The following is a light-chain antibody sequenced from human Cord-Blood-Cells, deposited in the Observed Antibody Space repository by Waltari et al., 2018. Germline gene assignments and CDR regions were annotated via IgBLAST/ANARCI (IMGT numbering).Light chain of an antibody. CDR3: SSYTSSSTRV. CDR1: SRDVGGYHS. Sequence: QSALTQPASVSGSPGQSIPLPSTCTSRDVGGYHSVSWYQQHPGKAPKLMIYDVSNRPSGVSNRFSGSKSGNTASLTISGLQAEDEADYYCSSYTSSSTRVFGTGTKVTVL. CDR2: DVS. J-gene: IGLJ1*01. V-gene: IGLV2-14*01.